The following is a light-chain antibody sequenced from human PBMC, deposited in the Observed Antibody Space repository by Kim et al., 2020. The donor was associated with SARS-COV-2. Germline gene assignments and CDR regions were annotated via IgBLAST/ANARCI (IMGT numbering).Light chain of an antibody. CDR2: DHH. CDR1: TTNIGADYE. V-gene: IGLV1-40*01. Sequence: RVTSSCTGRTTNIGADYEIPWYQQCPGTAPKLLIYDHHDRPSGVPDRFSGAKSGTSASLAITGLRAEDEAYYYCQSYDKDLSGWVFGGGTQLTVL. CDR3: QSYDKDLSGWV. J-gene: IGLJ3*02.